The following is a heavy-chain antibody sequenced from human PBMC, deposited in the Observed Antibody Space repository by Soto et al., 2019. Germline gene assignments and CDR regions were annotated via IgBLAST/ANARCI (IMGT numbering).Heavy chain of an antibody. V-gene: IGHV4-34*01. D-gene: IGHD3-10*01. CDR1: GGSFSGYY. J-gene: IGHJ5*02. CDR3: ARSMVRGVISST. CDR2: INHSGGT. Sequence: QVQRQQWGAGLLKPSETLSLSCAVYGGSFSGYYWSWIRQPPGKGLEWIGEINHSGGTNYNPSLKSRVTISVDTSKNQFSLTLSSVTAADTAVYYCARSMVRGVISSTWGQGTLVTVSS.